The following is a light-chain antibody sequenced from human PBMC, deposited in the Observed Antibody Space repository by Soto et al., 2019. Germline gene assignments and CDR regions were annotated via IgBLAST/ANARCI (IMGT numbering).Light chain of an antibody. J-gene: IGKJ4*01. V-gene: IGKV3-15*01. CDR3: QQYDSWPLS. CDR1: QDVRSH. Sequence: EVVMTQSPATLSVYPGERATLSCRASQDVRSHLAWYHQKPGQAPRLLISHASTRAAGVPARFSGSGSGTEFTLTIASLQSEDFAVYYCQQYDSWPLSFGGGTKVEIK. CDR2: HAS.